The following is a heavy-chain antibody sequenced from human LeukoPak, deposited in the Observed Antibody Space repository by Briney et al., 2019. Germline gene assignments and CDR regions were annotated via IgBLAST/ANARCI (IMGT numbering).Heavy chain of an antibody. V-gene: IGHV4-30-4*01. CDR3: ARLGVAAAGAYYFDY. J-gene: IGHJ4*02. CDR2: IYYSGST. CDR1: GGSISSGDYY. D-gene: IGHD6-13*01. Sequence: SSQTLSLTCTVSGGSISSGDYYWSWIRQPPGKGLEWIGYIYYSGSTYYNPSLKSRVTTSVDTSKNQFSLKLSSVTAADTAVYYCARLGVAAAGAYYFDYWGQGTLVTVPS.